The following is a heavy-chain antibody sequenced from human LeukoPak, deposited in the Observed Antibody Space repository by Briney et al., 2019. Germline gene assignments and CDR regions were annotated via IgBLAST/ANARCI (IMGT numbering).Heavy chain of an antibody. CDR2: INHSGST. CDR1: GGSFSGYY. Sequence: SETLSLTCAVYGGSFSGYYWSWIRQPPGKGLEWIGEINHSGSTNYNPSLKSRVTISVDTSKNQFSLKLSSVTAADTAVYYCARYQQWLPNWGQGTLVTVSS. D-gene: IGHD6-19*01. V-gene: IGHV4-34*01. CDR3: ARYQQWLPN. J-gene: IGHJ4*02.